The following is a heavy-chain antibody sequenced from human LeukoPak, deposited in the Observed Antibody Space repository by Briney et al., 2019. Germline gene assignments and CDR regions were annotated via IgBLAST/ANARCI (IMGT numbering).Heavy chain of an antibody. Sequence: GGSLRLSCAASGFTFNSYAMHWVRQAPGKGLEWVAFIWYDGSNKYYADSVKGRFTFSRDNSKNTVYLQMNSLRAEDTAVYYCGRDERGYYNSSGFYGAIDFWGQGALVTVSS. V-gene: IGHV3-33*01. J-gene: IGHJ4*02. CDR2: IWYDGSNK. D-gene: IGHD3-22*01. CDR3: GRDERGYYNSSGFYGAIDF. CDR1: GFTFNSYA.